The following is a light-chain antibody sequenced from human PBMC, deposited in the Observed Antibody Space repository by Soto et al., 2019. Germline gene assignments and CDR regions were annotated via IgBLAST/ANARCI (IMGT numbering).Light chain of an antibody. CDR3: QQNNNVPLT. J-gene: IGKJ4*01. CDR1: QDISNS. Sequence: DIPVTQSPSSLSASVGDRVTITCQASQDISNSLNWFQQKPGKAPKLLIYDASSLDTGVPARFSGSGSGTEFAFTINSLQPEDIATYYCQQNNNVPLTFGGGTKVEIK. V-gene: IGKV1-33*01. CDR2: DAS.